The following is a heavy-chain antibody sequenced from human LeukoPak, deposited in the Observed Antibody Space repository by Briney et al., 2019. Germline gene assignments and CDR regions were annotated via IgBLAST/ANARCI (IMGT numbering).Heavy chain of an antibody. Sequence: SQTLSLTSAVSGDSVTSGDYFWTWIRQHPGKGLEWIGYVSNSGTTSYNPSLTSRVPISLDTSNNHFSLRLSSVTAADTAVYYCARDVVVTSSPDAFDIWGQGTMVTVSS. CDR2: VSNSGTT. D-gene: IGHD2-21*02. CDR1: GDSVTSGDYF. CDR3: ARDVVVTSSPDAFDI. V-gene: IGHV4-31*11. J-gene: IGHJ3*02.